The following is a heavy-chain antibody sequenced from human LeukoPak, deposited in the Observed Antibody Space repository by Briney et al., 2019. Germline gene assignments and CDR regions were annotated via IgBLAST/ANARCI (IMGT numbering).Heavy chain of an antibody. CDR1: GGSISSYY. CDR2: IYYSGST. V-gene: IGHV4-59*08. J-gene: IGHJ4*02. CDR3: ARLRERYYYGSGSYYANFDY. Sequence: SETLSLTCTVSGGSISSYYWSWIRQPPGKGLEWIGYIYYSGSTNYNPSLKSRVTISVDTSKNQFSLKLSSVTAADTAVYYCARLRERYYYGSGSYYANFDYWGQGTLVTVSS. D-gene: IGHD3-10*01.